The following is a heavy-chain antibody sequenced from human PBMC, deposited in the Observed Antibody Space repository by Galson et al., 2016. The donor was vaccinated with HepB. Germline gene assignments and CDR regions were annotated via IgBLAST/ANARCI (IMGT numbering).Heavy chain of an antibody. D-gene: IGHD2-8*01. J-gene: IGHJ3*02. V-gene: IGHV4-39*01. CDR2: IYDSGST. Sequence: SETLSLTCTVSGGSISGSSYYWGWIRQPPGKGLEWIGSIYDSGSTYYNSSLRSRVTLSVDTSKNQFSLKLKSLTAADTALYFCSRLGGGANAVFNVGAFDMWGQGTLVTVSS. CDR3: SRLGGGANAVFNVGAFDM. CDR1: GGSISGSSYY.